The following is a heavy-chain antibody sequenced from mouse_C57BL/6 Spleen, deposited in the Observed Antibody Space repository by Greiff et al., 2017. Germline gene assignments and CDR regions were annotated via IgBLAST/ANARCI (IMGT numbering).Heavy chain of an antibody. CDR1: GYTFTDYY. CDR2: IYPGSGNT. CDR3: AREPPYYDGYYVGYAMDY. V-gene: IGHV1-76*01. Sequence: QVQLKESGAELVRPGASVKLSCKASGYTFTDYYINWVKQRPGQGLEWIARIYPGSGNTYYNEKFKGKATLTAEKSSSTAYMQRSSLTSEDSAVYFCAREPPYYDGYYVGYAMDYWGQGTSVTVSS. D-gene: IGHD2-3*01. J-gene: IGHJ4*01.